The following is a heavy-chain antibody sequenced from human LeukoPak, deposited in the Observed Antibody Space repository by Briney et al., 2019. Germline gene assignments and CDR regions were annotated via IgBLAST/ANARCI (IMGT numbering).Heavy chain of an antibody. CDR2: IYHSGST. V-gene: IGHV4-30-2*01. J-gene: IGHJ5*02. CDR3: ARTSPYYDFWSGYYHGWFDP. Sequence: NPSQTLSLTCAVSGGSISSGGYSWSWIRQPPGKGLEWIGYIYHSGSTYYNPSLKSRVTISVDRSKNQFSLKLSSVTAADTAVYYCARTSPYYDFWSGYYHGWFDPWGQGTLVTVPS. CDR1: GGSISSGGYS. D-gene: IGHD3-3*01.